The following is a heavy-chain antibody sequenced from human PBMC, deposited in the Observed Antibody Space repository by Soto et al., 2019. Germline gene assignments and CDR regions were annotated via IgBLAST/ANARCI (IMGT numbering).Heavy chain of an antibody. CDR2: MSYDGSNE. CDR3: AKDGSHNFDY. CDR1: GFTFSHYA. D-gene: IGHD1-26*01. J-gene: IGHJ4*02. V-gene: IGHV3-30*18. Sequence: QVQLVESGGGVVQPGRSLRLSCAASGFTFSHYAMHWVRQAPGKGLEWVALMSYDGSNEYYADSVKGRFTISRDNSTNTLYLQTNSLRAEDTAVYYCAKDGSHNFDYWGQGTLVTVSS.